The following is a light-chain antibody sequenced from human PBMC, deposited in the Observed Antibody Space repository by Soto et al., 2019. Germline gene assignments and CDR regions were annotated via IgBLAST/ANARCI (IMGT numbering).Light chain of an antibody. V-gene: IGKV3-11*01. CDR3: QQRSV. CDR1: QSVSSY. J-gene: IGKJ3*01. Sequence: EIVLTQSPATLSLSPGERATLSCRASQSVSSYLAWYQQKPSQAPRLLIYDACNRATGIPARFSGSGSGTHFPLIISSLEAEDFTVCQCQQRSVFDPGTKVDIK. CDR2: DAC.